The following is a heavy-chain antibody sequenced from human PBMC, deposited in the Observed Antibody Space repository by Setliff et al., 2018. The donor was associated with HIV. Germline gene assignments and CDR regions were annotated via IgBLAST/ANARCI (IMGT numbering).Heavy chain of an antibody. CDR1: DYTFATYW. V-gene: IGHV5-51*01. J-gene: IGHJ3*01. D-gene: IGHD6-13*01. Sequence: SLKISCKALDYTFATYWIGWVRQMPGEGLEWMGVIYPDDSNIKYNPSFQSQVTISADKSITTAYLHIHNLKASDTATYYCARRDGRSMNAFQIWGPGTKVTVSS. CDR3: ARRDGRSMNAFQI. CDR2: IYPDDSNI.